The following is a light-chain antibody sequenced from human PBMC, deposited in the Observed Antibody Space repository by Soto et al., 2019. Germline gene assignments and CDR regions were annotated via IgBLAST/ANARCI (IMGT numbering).Light chain of an antibody. CDR1: QGISNY. J-gene: IGKJ2*01. CDR3: QKYNSGSLF. Sequence: DIQRTQPPPSLSASVENRVTITCRASQGISNYLAWYQQKPGKVPKLLIYAASTLQSGVPSRFSGSGSGTDFTLTISSLQPEDVATYYCQKYNSGSLFFGQGTKLEIK. CDR2: AAS. V-gene: IGKV1-27*01.